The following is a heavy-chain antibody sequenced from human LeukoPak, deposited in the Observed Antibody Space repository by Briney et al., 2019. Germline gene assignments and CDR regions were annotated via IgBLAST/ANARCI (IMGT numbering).Heavy chain of an antibody. Sequence: GGSLRLSCAASGFIFSTYVMHWVRQAPGKGLQWVAVIWYDGSNEYYADSVKGRFTISRHNSKNMLYLQMDSLRAEETAVYYCAKDRRRDGYKPDAFDIWGQGTMVTVSS. CDR2: IWYDGSNE. CDR1: GFIFSTYV. V-gene: IGHV3-33*06. CDR3: AKDRRRDGYKPDAFDI. D-gene: IGHD5-24*01. J-gene: IGHJ3*02.